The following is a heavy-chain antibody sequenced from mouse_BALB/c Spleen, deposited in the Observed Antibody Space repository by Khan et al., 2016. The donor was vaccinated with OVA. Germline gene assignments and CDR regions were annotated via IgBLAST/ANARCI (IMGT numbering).Heavy chain of an antibody. Sequence: QMQLEESGPGLVEPSQSLYITCTVYGYSLTRYGIHWVRQPPGKGLEWLGLIWAGGSTNYNSALMYRLSISKDNSKSHVFLKMNSLQTDDTAMYYCARLEDIWGKGTTLTASS. CDR1: GYSLTRYG. D-gene: IGHD1-3*01. CDR2: IWAGGST. CDR3: ARLEDI. V-gene: IGHV2-9*02. J-gene: IGHJ2*01.